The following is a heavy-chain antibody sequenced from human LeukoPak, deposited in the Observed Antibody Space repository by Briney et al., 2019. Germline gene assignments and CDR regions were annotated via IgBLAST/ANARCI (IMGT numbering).Heavy chain of an antibody. CDR3: ARGWYRGVTFDY. D-gene: IGHD6-19*01. CDR2: INSDGSST. J-gene: IGHJ4*02. V-gene: IGHV3-74*01. CDR1: GFTFSSYW. Sequence: GGSLRLSCAVSGFTFSSYWMHWVRQAPGKGLVWVSRINSDGSSTSYADSVKGRFTISRDNAKNTLYLQMNSLRAEDTAVYYCARGWYRGVTFDYWGQGTLVTVSS.